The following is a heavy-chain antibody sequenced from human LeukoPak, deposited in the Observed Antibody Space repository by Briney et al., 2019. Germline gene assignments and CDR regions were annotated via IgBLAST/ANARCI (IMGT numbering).Heavy chain of an antibody. Sequence: ASVKVSRKASGYTFTSYDINWVRQATGQGLEWMGWMNPNSGNTGYAQKFQGRVTMTRNTSISTAYMELSSLRSEDTAVYYCARADYDSSGPTRYYYYGMDVWGQGTTVTVSS. V-gene: IGHV1-8*01. D-gene: IGHD3-22*01. CDR2: MNPNSGNT. CDR1: GYTFTSYD. J-gene: IGHJ6*02. CDR3: ARADYDSSGPTRYYYYGMDV.